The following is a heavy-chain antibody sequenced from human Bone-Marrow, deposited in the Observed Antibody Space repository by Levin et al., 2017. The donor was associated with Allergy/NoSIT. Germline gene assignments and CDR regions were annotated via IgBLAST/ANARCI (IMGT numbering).Heavy chain of an antibody. J-gene: IGHJ2*01. CDR3: ARGLSEEGYFDL. D-gene: IGHD3-16*02. Sequence: SQTLSLTCAVYGGSFSVSYWNWIRQSPGKGLEWVGEINHSGSTNYNPSLKTRVTISVDTSKNQFSLKLNSVTAADTAVYYCARGLSEEGYFDLWGRGSLVTVSS. V-gene: IGHV4-34*01. CDR1: GGSFSVSY. CDR2: INHSGST.